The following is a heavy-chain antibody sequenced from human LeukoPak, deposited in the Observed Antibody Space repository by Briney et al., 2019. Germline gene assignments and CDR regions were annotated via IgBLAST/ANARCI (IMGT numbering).Heavy chain of an antibody. D-gene: IGHD1-14*01. CDR2: IYYSGST. J-gene: IGHJ5*02. Sequence: PSETLSLTCTVSGGSISSSSYYWGWIRQPPGKGLEWIGYIYYSGSTNYNPSLKSRVTISVDASKNQFSLKLSSVTAADTAVYYCARAGTNAWNHRFDPWGQGTLVTVSS. CDR1: GGSISSSSYY. V-gene: IGHV4-61*05. CDR3: ARAGTNAWNHRFDP.